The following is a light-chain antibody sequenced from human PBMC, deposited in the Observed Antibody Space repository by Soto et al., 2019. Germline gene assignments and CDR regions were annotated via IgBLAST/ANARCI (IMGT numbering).Light chain of an antibody. Sequence: QSELTQPPSVYGAPGQSVAISCTGTSSDVGSYNRVSWDQQPPGTAPKVMIYEVSNRPSGVPDRFSGSKSGNTASLTISGLQAEDEADYYCSSYTSSNTYVFGTGTKVTVL. J-gene: IGLJ1*01. CDR2: EVS. CDR1: SSDVGSYNR. CDR3: SSYTSSNTYV. V-gene: IGLV2-18*02.